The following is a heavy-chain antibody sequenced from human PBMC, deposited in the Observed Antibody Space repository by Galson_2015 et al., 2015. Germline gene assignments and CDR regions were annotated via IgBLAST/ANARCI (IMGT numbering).Heavy chain of an antibody. D-gene: IGHD5-24*01. CDR1: GGSISSGGYY. Sequence: TLSLTCTVSGGSISSGGYYWSWIRQYPGKGLEWIGYISYSGSTYYNPSLKSRVTISVDTSKNQFSLKLSSVTVADTAVYYCARKMRYWFDPWGQGTLVTVSS. CDR2: ISYSGST. V-gene: IGHV4-31*03. CDR3: ARKMRYWFDP. J-gene: IGHJ5*02.